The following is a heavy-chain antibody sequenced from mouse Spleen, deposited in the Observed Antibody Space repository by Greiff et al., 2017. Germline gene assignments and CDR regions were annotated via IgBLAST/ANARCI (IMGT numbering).Heavy chain of an antibody. D-gene: IGHD5-1*01. CDR1: GYAFSSSW. CDR3: ARWEGYLYAMDY. Sequence: SGPELVKPGASVKISCKASGYAFSSSWMNWVKQRPGQGLEWIGRIYPGDGDTNYNGKFKGKATLTADKSSSTAYMQLSSLTSVDSAVYFCARWEGYLYAMDYWGQGTSVTVSS. V-gene: IGHV1-82*01. CDR2: IYPGDGDT. J-gene: IGHJ4*01.